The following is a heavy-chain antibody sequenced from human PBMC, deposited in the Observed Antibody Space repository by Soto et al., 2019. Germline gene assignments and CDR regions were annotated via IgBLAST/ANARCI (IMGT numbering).Heavy chain of an antibody. J-gene: IGHJ4*02. Sequence: EVQLVESRGGLVQPGGSLRLSCVGSGFTFSSYWMHWVRQPPGKGLVWVSRVNSAGSASSYADSVKGRFTVSRDNAKNTLYLQMNSLSAEDTAIYYCATGGYSYGWGYWGQGTLVTVSS. CDR3: ATGGYSYGWGY. CDR2: VNSAGSAS. CDR1: GFTFSSYW. V-gene: IGHV3-74*01. D-gene: IGHD5-18*01.